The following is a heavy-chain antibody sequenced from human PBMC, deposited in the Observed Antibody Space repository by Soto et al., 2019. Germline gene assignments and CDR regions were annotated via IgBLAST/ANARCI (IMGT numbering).Heavy chain of an antibody. J-gene: IGHJ4*02. CDR3: ARDWSYGAFGY. V-gene: IGHV3-66*01. CDR1: GFTVSSNS. D-gene: IGHD5-18*01. CDR2: LYTGGST. Sequence: EVQLVESGGGLVQPGGSLRLSCAASGFTVSSNSMTWVRQAPGKGLEWVSFLYTGGSTYYSDSVKGRFTISRDNSKNTLYIQMSSLRAEDTAVYYCARDWSYGAFGYWGQRTLVTVSS.